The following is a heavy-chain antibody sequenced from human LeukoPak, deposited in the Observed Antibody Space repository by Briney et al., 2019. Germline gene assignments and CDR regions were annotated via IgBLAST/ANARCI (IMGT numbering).Heavy chain of an antibody. Sequence: PGGSLRLSCAASGFTFDDYAIHWVRQAPGKGLEWVSLVTGDGDSTYYTDSVKGRFTISRDKSKNSLYLQMNSLRPEDTAFYYCAKGTRGAAAGTGYLQHWGQGTLVTVSS. D-gene: IGHD6-13*01. CDR1: GFTFDDYA. CDR3: AKGTRGAAAGTGYLQH. CDR2: VTGDGDST. J-gene: IGHJ1*01. V-gene: IGHV3-43*02.